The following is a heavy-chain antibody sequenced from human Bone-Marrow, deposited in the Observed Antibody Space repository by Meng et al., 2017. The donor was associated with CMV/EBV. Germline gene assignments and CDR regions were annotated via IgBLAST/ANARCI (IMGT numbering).Heavy chain of an antibody. CDR2: ISSSSSYI. V-gene: IGHV3-21*01. J-gene: IGHJ4*02. Sequence: GESLKISCAASGFTFSSYSMNWVRQAPGKGLEWVSSISSSSSYIYYADSVKGRFTISRDNAKNSLYLQMNSLRAEDTAVYYCARVNQSIGYYYFDYWGQGTLVTVSS. D-gene: IGHD3-22*01. CDR1: GFTFSSYS. CDR3: ARVNQSIGYYYFDY.